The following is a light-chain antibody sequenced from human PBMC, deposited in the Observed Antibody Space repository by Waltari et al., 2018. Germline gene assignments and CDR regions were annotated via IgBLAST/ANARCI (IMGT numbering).Light chain of an antibody. CDR3: CSFAGSGPHVV. CDR2: AST. CDR1: SSDVGTYNL. J-gene: IGLJ2*01. V-gene: IGLV2-23*01. Sequence: QSALTQPASVSGSPGQSITISCTGTSSDVGTYNLVSWYHHHPGKAPKLMIYASTKRPSGVSNRISGSKSGITASLTISGLRAEDEADYYCCSFAGSGPHVVFGGGTKLTVL.